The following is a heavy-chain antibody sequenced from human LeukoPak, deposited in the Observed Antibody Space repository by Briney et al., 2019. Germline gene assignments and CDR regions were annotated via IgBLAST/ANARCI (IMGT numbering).Heavy chain of an antibody. CDR2: INPNSGGT. Sequence: ASVTVSCKASGYTFTGYYMHWVRQAPGQGLEGMGWINPNSGGTNYAQKFQGRVTMTRDTSISTAYMELSRLRSDDTAVYYCARDKEYYDSSGYYYVRRDDAFDIWGQGTMVTVSS. CDR3: ARDKEYYDSSGYYYVRRDDAFDI. CDR1: GYTFTGYY. D-gene: IGHD3-22*01. J-gene: IGHJ3*02. V-gene: IGHV1-2*02.